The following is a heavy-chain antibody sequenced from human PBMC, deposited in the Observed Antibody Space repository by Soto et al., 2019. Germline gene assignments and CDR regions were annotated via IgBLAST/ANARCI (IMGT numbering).Heavy chain of an antibody. Sequence: ASVKVSCKASGYTFTSYAMHWVRQAPGQRLEWMGWINAGNGNTKYSQKFQGRVTITRDTSASTAYMELSSLRSEDTAVYYCASDPLQLIEAAGKTDYWGQGTLVTVSS. V-gene: IGHV1-3*01. J-gene: IGHJ4*02. CDR2: INAGNGNT. CDR3: ASDPLQLIEAAGKTDY. CDR1: GYTFTSYA. D-gene: IGHD6-13*01.